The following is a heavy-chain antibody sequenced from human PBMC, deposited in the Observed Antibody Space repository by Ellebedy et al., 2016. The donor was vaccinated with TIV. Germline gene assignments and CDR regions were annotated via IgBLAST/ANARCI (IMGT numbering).Heavy chain of an antibody. CDR2: GNKK. Sequence: GNKKLYADSVKGRFTLSRDTSKSTVYLQMDSLRSEDTAVYYCARGPSTSAYLDSWGQGALVIVSS. V-gene: IGHV3-30-3*01. J-gene: IGHJ4*02. CDR3: ARGPSTSAYLDS.